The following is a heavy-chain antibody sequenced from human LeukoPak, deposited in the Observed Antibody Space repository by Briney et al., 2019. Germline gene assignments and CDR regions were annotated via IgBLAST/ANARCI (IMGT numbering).Heavy chain of an antibody. V-gene: IGHV1-69*02. CDR3: ARARPVGEMATHLPAFDI. CDR2: IIPILGIA. D-gene: IGHD5-24*01. CDR1: GGTFSSYT. J-gene: IGHJ3*02. Sequence: SVKVSCKASGGTFSSYTISWVRQAPGQGLEWMGRIIPILGIANYAQKFQGRVTITADKSTSTAYMELSSVTAADTAVYYCARARPVGEMATHLPAFDIWGQGTMVTVSS.